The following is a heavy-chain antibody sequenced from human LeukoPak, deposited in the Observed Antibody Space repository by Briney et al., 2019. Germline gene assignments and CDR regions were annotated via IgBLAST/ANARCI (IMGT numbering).Heavy chain of an antibody. D-gene: IGHD3-10*01. CDR2: ISGSGGSI. Sequence: GGSLRLSCAASGFTFSSYAMSWVRQAPGKGLEWVSAISGSGGSIYYADSVKGRFTISRDNSKNTLYLQMNSLRAEDTAVYYCAKETYYYGSGSYYPGGFDPWGQGTLVTVSS. V-gene: IGHV3-23*01. J-gene: IGHJ5*02. CDR3: AKETYYYGSGSYYPGGFDP. CDR1: GFTFSSYA.